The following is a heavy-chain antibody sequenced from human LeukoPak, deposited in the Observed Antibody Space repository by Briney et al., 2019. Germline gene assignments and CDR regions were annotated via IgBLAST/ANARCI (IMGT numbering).Heavy chain of an antibody. J-gene: IGHJ4*02. D-gene: IGHD3-10*01. V-gene: IGHV3-23*01. Sequence: GGSLRLSCAASGFTFSSYEMNWVRQAPGKGLQWVSTISVSGENTYYADSVKGRFTISRDISKSTLYLQMNSLRDEDTALYYCAKYGSGTYYNGPHWGQGTLVTVSS. CDR2: ISVSGENT. CDR1: GFTFSSYE. CDR3: AKYGSGTYYNGPH.